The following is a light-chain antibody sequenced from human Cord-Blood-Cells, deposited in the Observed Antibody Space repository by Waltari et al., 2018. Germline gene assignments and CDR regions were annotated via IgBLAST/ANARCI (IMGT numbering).Light chain of an antibody. CDR1: SLRSYY. V-gene: IGLV3-19*01. Sequence: SSELTQDPAVSVALGQTVRITCQGDSLRSYYASWYQQKPGQAPVLVIYGKNNRPSGIPDRFSGSSSGNTASLTITGGQAEDEADSYCNSRDSSGNFWVFGGGTKLTVL. J-gene: IGLJ3*02. CDR3: NSRDSSGNFWV. CDR2: GKN.